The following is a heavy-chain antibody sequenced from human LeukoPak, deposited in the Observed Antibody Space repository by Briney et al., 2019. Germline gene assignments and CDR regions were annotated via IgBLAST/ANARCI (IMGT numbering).Heavy chain of an antibody. J-gene: IGHJ4*02. V-gene: IGHV3-30*18. CDR3: AKDRAAGPPIDY. CDR1: GFTFSSYG. D-gene: IGHD6-13*01. Sequence: PGGSLRLSCAASGFTFSSYGMHWVRQAPGKGLEWVAVISYDGSNNYYADSVKGRFTISRDNSKNTLYLQMNSLRAEDTAVYYCAKDRAAGPPIDYWGQGTLVTVSS. CDR2: ISYDGSNN.